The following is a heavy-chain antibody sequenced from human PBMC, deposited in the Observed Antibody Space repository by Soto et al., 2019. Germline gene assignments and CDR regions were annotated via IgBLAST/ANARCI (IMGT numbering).Heavy chain of an antibody. V-gene: IGHV1-3*01. D-gene: IGHD2-21*02. CDR3: ARSTSVVTALDY. CDR2: INAGNGNT. Sequence: QVQLVQSGAEVKKPGASVKVSCKASGYTFTSYAMHWVRQAPGQRLEWMGWINAGNGNTKYSQKFQGRVTITRDTSASTAYIELSSLRSEDTAVSYCARSTSVVTALDYWGQGTLVTVSS. J-gene: IGHJ4*02. CDR1: GYTFTSYA.